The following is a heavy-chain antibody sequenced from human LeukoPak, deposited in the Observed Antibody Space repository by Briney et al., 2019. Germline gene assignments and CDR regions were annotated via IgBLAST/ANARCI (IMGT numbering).Heavy chain of an antibody. CDR3: AATNYFYGSGSFHKRDS. J-gene: IGHJ4*02. V-gene: IGHV4-34*01. CDR1: GDSFDNYY. CDR2: VDHSGRT. D-gene: IGHD3-10*01. Sequence: SEALSLTCGVYGDSFDNYYWNWIRQFPEKRLEWIGEVDHSGRTTYSPSLQGRVTISVDTSKSQFSLKLNSMTAADTAVYFCAATNYFYGSGSFHKRDSWGQGTLVTVSS.